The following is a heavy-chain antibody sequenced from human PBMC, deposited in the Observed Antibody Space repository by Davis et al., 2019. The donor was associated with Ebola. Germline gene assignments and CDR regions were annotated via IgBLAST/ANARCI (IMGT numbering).Heavy chain of an antibody. V-gene: IGHV1-58*01. CDR1: GFTFTSSA. D-gene: IGHD1-1*01. J-gene: IGHJ6*02. Sequence: SVKVSCKASGFTFTSSAVQWVRQARGQRLEWIGWIVVGSGNTNYAQKFQERVTITRDMSTSTAYMELSSLRSEDTAVYYCAAETMRLAYYGMDVWGQGTTVTVSS. CDR2: IVVGSGNT. CDR3: AAETMRLAYYGMDV.